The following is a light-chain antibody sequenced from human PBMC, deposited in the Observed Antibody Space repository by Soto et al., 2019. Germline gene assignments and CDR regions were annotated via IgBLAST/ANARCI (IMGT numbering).Light chain of an antibody. CDR3: QQYSKWPIT. J-gene: IGKJ5*01. CDR2: GIS. CDR1: QSVNSN. V-gene: IGKV3-15*01. Sequence: EMVMTQPPPILSVSPGETATLSFRASQSVNSNYVAWYQQHDGQTPRILIYGISTRATGIPARFSGSGSGTEFSLTISRLQSEDFAVYYCQQYSKWPITFGQGTRLEIK.